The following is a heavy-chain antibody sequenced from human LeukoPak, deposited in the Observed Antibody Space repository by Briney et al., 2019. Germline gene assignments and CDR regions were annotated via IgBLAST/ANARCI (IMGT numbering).Heavy chain of an antibody. CDR2: IKQDGSDK. Sequence: GGSLRLSCAASGFTFSSYWMSWVRQAPGKGLEWVADIKQDGSDKYYVDSVKGRFTISRDNAKNSLYLQMNSLRAEDTSVYYCARNYGGYPYWGQGTLVTVSS. CDR3: ARNYGGYPY. J-gene: IGHJ4*02. D-gene: IGHD4-23*01. CDR1: GFTFSSYW. V-gene: IGHV3-7*02.